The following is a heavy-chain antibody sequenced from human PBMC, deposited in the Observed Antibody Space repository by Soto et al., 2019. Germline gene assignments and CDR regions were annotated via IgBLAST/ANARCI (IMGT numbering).Heavy chain of an antibody. CDR1: GFTFSSYW. CDR2: INSDGSTT. V-gene: IGHV3-74*01. CDR3: ARGVGIKWDPNGYYFDY. J-gene: IGHJ4*02. Sequence: EVQLVESGGGLVQPGGSLRLSCAASGFTFSSYWMHWVRQAPGKGLVWVSRINSDGSTTTYADSVKGRFTISRDNAKNTLYLQMNSLRAEDTAVYYCARGVGIKWDPNGYYFDYWGQGTLVTVSS. D-gene: IGHD2-21*01.